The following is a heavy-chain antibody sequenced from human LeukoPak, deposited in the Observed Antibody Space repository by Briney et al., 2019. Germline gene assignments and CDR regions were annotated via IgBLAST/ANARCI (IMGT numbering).Heavy chain of an antibody. CDR2: ISGSGGST. CDR3: AKDGTTMIVVVYYLDY. V-gene: IGHV3-23*01. J-gene: IGHJ4*02. D-gene: IGHD3-22*01. CDR1: GFTFSSYA. Sequence: GGSLRLSCAASGFTFSSYAMSWVRQAPGKGLEWVSAISGSGGSTYYADSVKGRFTISRDNSKNTLYLQMNSLRAEDTAVYYCAKDGTTMIVVVYYLDYWGQGTLVTVSS.